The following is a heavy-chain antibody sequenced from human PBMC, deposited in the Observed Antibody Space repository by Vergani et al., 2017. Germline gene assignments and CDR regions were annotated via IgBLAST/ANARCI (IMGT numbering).Heavy chain of an antibody. D-gene: IGHD3-22*01. CDR1: GYSIGSGFY. CDR3: ARPQGTSAYYYGGFDY. Sequence: QVRLEESGPGLVKPSETLSLTCSVSGYSIGSGFYWAWIRQSPGEGLQWLTSIHNRGKTYHNPSLKSRVSVSLDTSKNRFSLNLTSVTATDTAVYYCARPQGTSAYYYGGFDYWGQGILVTVSS. J-gene: IGHJ4*02. CDR2: IHNRGKT. V-gene: IGHV4-38-2*01.